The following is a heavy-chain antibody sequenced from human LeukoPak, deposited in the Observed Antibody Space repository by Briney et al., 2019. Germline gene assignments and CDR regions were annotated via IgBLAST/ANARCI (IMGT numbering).Heavy chain of an antibody. D-gene: IGHD2-15*01. CDR1: GFTFGSYG. V-gene: IGHV3-30*02. J-gene: IGHJ4*02. Sequence: GGSLRLSCAASGFTFGSYGMHWVRQAPGKGLEWVAFIRYDGSNKYYADSVKGRFTISRDNSKNTLYLQMNSLRAEDTAVYYCAARADVGYCSGGSCYVDYWGQGTLVTVSS. CDR3: AARADVGYCSGGSCYVDY. CDR2: IRYDGSNK.